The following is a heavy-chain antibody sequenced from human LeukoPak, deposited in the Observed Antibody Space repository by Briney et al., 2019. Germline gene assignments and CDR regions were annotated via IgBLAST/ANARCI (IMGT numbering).Heavy chain of an antibody. D-gene: IGHD6-19*01. Sequence: PSQTLSLTCAVSGGSISSGGYSWSWIRQPPGKGLEWIGYIYHSGSTYYNPSLKSRVTISVDTSKNQFSLKLSSVTAADTAVYYCARQAVAGTDYWGQGTLVTVSS. CDR3: ARQAVAGTDY. V-gene: IGHV4-30-2*01. CDR1: GGSISSGGYS. CDR2: IYHSGST. J-gene: IGHJ4*02.